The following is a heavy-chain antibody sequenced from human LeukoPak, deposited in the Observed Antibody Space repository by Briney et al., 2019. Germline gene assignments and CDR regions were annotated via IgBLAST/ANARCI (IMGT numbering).Heavy chain of an antibody. D-gene: IGHD3-22*01. CDR2: IHYSGST. CDR1: GGSISSYY. V-gene: IGHV4-59*12. J-gene: IGHJ4*02. Sequence: SETLSLTCTVSGGSISSYYWSWIRQPPGKGLEWIGYIHYSGSTHYNPSLKSRVTISVDTSKKQVSLKVTSVTAADTAVYYCASEDQYYYDSSGYYHLWGQGTLVTVSS. CDR3: ASEDQYYYDSSGYYHL.